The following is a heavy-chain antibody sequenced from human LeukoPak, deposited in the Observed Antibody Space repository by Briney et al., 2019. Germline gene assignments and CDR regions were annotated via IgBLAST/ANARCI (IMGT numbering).Heavy chain of an antibody. CDR3: ARTYYDILTGYYYYMDV. Sequence: SQTLSLTCTVSGGSISSSSYYWGWIRQPPGKGLEWIGSIYYSGSTYYNPSLKSRVTISVDTSKNQFSLKLSSVTAADTAVYYCARTYYDILTGYYYYMDVWGKGTTVTVSS. CDR1: GGSISSSSYY. D-gene: IGHD3-9*01. V-gene: IGHV4-39*01. J-gene: IGHJ6*03. CDR2: IYYSGST.